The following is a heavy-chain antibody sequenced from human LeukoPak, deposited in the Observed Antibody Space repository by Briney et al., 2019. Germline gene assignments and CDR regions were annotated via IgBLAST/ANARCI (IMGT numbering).Heavy chain of an antibody. CDR1: GFTFSSYA. Sequence: GGSLRLSCAASGFTFSSYAMHWVRQAPGKGLEWVAVISYDGSNKYYADSVKGRFTISRDNSKNTLYLQMNSLRAEDTAVYYCARDTSSGWYYYYGMDVWGQGTTVTVSS. CDR3: ARDTSSGWYYYYGMDV. CDR2: ISYDGSNK. V-gene: IGHV3-30*04. J-gene: IGHJ6*02. D-gene: IGHD6-19*01.